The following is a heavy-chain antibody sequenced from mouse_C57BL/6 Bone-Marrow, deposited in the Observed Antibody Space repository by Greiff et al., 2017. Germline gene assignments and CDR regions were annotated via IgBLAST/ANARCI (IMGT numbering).Heavy chain of an antibody. J-gene: IGHJ3*01. CDR2: IWWDDDK. Sequence: QVTLKVSGPGILQPSQTLSLTCSFSGFSLSTFGLGVGWIRQPPGKGLEWLAHIWWDDDKYYNPALKSRLTISQDTSKNRVFLKIAKVDTAYTATYYCSRIAKVYTWFAYWCQGTLVTVSA. V-gene: IGHV8-8*01. D-gene: IGHD2-1*01. CDR1: GFSLSTFGLG. CDR3: SRIAKVYTWFAY.